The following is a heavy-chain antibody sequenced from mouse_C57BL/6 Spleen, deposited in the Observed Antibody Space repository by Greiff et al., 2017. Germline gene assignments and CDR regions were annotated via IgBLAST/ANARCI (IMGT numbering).Heavy chain of an antibody. CDR1: GFSFTSYG. CDR3: ASYYGRSYPYYYAMDY. V-gene: IGHV2-2*01. Sequence: VKVVESGPGLVQPSQSLSITCTVSGFSFTSYGVHWVRQSPGQGLEWLGVIWSGGSTDYNAAFISRLSISKDNSKSQVFFKMNSLQADDTAIYYCASYYGRSYPYYYAMDYWGQGTSVTVSS. D-gene: IGHD1-1*01. CDR2: IWSGGST. J-gene: IGHJ4*01.